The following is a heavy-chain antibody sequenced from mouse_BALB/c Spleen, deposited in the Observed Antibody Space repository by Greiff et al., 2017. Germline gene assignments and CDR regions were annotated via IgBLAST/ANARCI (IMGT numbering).Heavy chain of an antibody. D-gene: IGHD2-1*01. Sequence: EVMLVESGGGLVKPGGSLKLSCAASGFTFSSYAMSWVRQTPEKRLEWVASISSGGSTYYPDSVKGRFTISRDNARNILYLQMSSLRSEDTAMYYCAREGYYGNYGFAYWGQGTLVTVSA. CDR2: ISSGGST. CDR1: GFTFSSYA. J-gene: IGHJ3*01. V-gene: IGHV5-6-5*01. CDR3: AREGYYGNYGFAY.